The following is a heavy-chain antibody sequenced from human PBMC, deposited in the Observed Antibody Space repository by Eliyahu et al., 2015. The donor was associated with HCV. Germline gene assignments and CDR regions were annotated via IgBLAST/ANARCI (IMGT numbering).Heavy chain of an antibody. Sequence: EVQVVESGGGLVQPGRSLRLSCTGSGFIFGDYAMSWVRQAPGKGXGWVXXIRXRGYGETRDYAASVQGRFTISRDDSKSIAYLQMNSLTGEDTALYYCTRSLGDIPYYYYGMDLWGQGTTVTVSS. CDR3: TRSLGDIPYYYYGMDL. CDR2: IRXRGYGETR. J-gene: IGHJ6*02. V-gene: IGHV3-49*04. CDR1: GFIFGDYA. D-gene: IGHD4-17*01.